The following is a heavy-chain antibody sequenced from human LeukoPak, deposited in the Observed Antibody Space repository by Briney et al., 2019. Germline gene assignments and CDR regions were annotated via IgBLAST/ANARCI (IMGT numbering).Heavy chain of an antibody. CDR3: AKYYYDSSGDH. V-gene: IGHV3-33*06. Sequence: PGGSLRPSCSVSGFTFSNYGMHWVRQAPGKGLEWVAVIWYDGSQKYYADSVKGRFTIYRDDSTRTLFLQMNSLRVEDTGVYYCAKYYYDSSGDHWGQGTLVTVSS. CDR1: GFTFSNYG. CDR2: IWYDGSQK. J-gene: IGHJ4*02. D-gene: IGHD3-22*01.